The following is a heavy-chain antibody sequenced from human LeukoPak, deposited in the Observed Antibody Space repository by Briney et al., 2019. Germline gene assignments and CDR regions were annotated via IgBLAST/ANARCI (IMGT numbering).Heavy chain of an antibody. CDR1: GGSISSSSYY. CDR2: IYYSGST. J-gene: IGHJ4*02. CDR3: ATTRWGSSGWYGKY. D-gene: IGHD6-19*01. V-gene: IGHV4-39*07. Sequence: PSQTLSLTCTVSGGSISSSSYYWGWLRQPPGKGLEWIGSIYYSGSTYYNPSLKSRVTISVDTSKNQFSLKLSSVTAADTAVYYCATTRWGSSGWYGKYWGQGTLVTVSS.